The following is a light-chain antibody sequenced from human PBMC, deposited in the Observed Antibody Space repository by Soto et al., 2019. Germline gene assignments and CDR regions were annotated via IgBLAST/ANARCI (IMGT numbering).Light chain of an antibody. CDR2: KAS. V-gene: IGKV1-5*03. CDR3: QRYNSYSCT. J-gene: IGKJ1*01. CDR1: QSISSW. Sequence: DIQMTQSPSTLSASVGDRVTITCRASQSISSWLAWYQQKPGKAPKLLIYKASSLESGVPSRFSGSGSGTEFTLTISSLQPDDLATYYFQRYNSYSCTFGQGNKVEIK.